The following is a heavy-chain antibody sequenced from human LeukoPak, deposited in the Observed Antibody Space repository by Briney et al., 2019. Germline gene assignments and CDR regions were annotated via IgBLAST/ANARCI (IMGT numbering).Heavy chain of an antibody. V-gene: IGHV4-61*08. CDR2: IYHSGST. D-gene: IGHD5-18*01. CDR3: ARDTAMVY. J-gene: IGHJ4*02. Sequence: PSETLSLTCTVSGGSISSGGYYWSWIRQPPGKGLEWIGYIYHSGSTYYNPSLKSRVTISVDTSKNQFSLKLSSVTAADTAVYYCARDTAMVYWGQGTLVTVSS. CDR1: GGSISSGGYY.